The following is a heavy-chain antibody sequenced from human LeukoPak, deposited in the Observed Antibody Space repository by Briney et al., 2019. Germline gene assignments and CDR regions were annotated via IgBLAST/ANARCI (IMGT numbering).Heavy chain of an antibody. J-gene: IGHJ5*02. CDR1: GYTFTSYY. Sequence: ASVKVSCKASGYTFTSYYMHWVRQAPGQGLEWMGIINPSGGSTSYAQKFQGRVTMTRDTSTSTVYMELSSLRSEDTAVYYCARVPPILEWLSSPFDPWGQGTLVTVSS. CDR3: ARVPPILEWLSSPFDP. CDR2: INPSGGST. V-gene: IGHV1-46*01. D-gene: IGHD3-3*01.